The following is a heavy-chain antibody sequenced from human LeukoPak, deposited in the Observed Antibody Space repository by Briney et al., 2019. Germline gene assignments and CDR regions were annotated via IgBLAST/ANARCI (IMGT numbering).Heavy chain of an antibody. D-gene: IGHD3-9*01. CDR2: INHSGST. CDR3: ARGVSPNYDIFKRYYYGMDV. Sequence: PSETLSLTCAVYGGSFSGYYWSWIRQPPGKGLEWIGEINHSGSTNYNPSLKSRVTISVDTSKNQFSLKLSSVTAADTAVYYCARGVSPNYDIFKRYYYGMDVWGQGTTVTVSS. J-gene: IGHJ6*02. V-gene: IGHV4-34*01. CDR1: GGSFSGYY.